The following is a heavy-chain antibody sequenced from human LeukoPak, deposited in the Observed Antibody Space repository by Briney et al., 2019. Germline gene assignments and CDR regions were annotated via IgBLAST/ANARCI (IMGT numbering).Heavy chain of an antibody. D-gene: IGHD5-18*01. CDR3: AKDRLRGYTYVDY. V-gene: IGHV3-30*02. CDR1: GFTFSSYG. Sequence: GGSLRLSCAASGFTFSSYGIHWVRQAPGKGLEWVAFIRYDGSSKSYADAVKGRFTISRDNSKNTLYLQMDSLRAEDTAVYYCAKDRLRGYTYVDYWGPGTLVTVSS. CDR2: IRYDGSSK. J-gene: IGHJ4*01.